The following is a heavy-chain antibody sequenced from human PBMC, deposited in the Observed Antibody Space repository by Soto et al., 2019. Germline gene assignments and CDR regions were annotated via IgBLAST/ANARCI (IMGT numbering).Heavy chain of an antibody. Sequence: GESLKISCKGSGYTFTNYWIGWVRQMPGKGLEWMGIIYPGDSDTKYNPSFQGQVTISADKSITTTYLQWSSLKASGTAIYYCARQSGVVVPAAKIDPWGQGTLVTVSS. CDR1: GYTFTNYW. CDR2: IYPGDSDT. D-gene: IGHD2-2*01. J-gene: IGHJ5*02. V-gene: IGHV5-51*01. CDR3: ARQSGVVVPAAKIDP.